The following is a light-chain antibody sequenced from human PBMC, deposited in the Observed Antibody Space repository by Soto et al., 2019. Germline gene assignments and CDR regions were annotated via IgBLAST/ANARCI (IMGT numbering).Light chain of an antibody. J-gene: IGKJ1*01. CDR2: GAS. Sequence: EIVLTQSPGTLSLSPGERATLSCRASQSVSSNCLAWYQQKPGQAPRLLIYGASSRATGIPDRFSGRGSGTDFTLTISRLEPDDFAGDYCPHHGRSPWTFGQGTKVEIK. CDR3: PHHGRSPWT. V-gene: IGKV3-20*01. CDR1: QSVSSNC.